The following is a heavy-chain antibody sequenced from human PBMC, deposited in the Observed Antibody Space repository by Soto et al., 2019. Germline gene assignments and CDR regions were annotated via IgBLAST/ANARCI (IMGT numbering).Heavy chain of an antibody. CDR2: ISGSGGST. CDR3: AKDSSGWYDAFDI. Sequence: EVQLLESGGGLVQPGGSLTLSCAASGFTFSSYAMSWVRQAPGKGLEWVSAISGSGGSTYYADSVKGRFTISRDNSKNTLYLQTNSLRAEDTAVYYCAKDSSGWYDAFDIWGQGTMVTVSS. J-gene: IGHJ3*02. V-gene: IGHV3-23*01. CDR1: GFTFSSYA. D-gene: IGHD6-19*01.